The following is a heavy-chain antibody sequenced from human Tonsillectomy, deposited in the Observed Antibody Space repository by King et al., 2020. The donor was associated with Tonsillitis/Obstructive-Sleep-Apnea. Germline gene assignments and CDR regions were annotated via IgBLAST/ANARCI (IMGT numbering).Heavy chain of an antibody. V-gene: IGHV1-46*03. CDR3: ATINYLSGY. CDR2: FNPSGGST. D-gene: IGHD5-12*01. J-gene: IGHJ4*02. CDR1: GYTFTSYY. Sequence: VQLVQSGAEVKKPGASVKVSCQAFGYTFTSYYMHWVRESPGQGLEGLGIFNPSGGSTSYAQKFQGRVTITRDTSTSTVYMELSSLRSEDTAVYYCATINYLSGYWGQGTLVTVSS.